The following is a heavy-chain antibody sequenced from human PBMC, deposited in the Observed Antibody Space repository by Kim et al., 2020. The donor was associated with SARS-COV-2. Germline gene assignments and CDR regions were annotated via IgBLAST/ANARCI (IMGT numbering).Heavy chain of an antibody. D-gene: IGHD6-13*01. V-gene: IGHV3-49*03. J-gene: IGHJ6*02. CDR3: TRDPAAAGYYYYYYGMDV. CDR2: IRSKAYGGTT. CDR1: GFTFGDYA. Sequence: GGSLRLSCTASGFTFGDYAMSWFRQAPGKGLEWVGFIRSKAYGGTTEYAASVKGRFTISRDDSKSIAYLQMNSLKTEDTAVYYCTRDPAAAGYYYYYYGMDVWGQGTTVTVSS.